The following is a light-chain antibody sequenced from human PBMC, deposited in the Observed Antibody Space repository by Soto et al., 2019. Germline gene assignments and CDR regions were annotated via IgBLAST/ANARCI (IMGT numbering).Light chain of an antibody. V-gene: IGKV1-39*01. CDR3: QQSYSTPWVT. J-gene: IGKJ4*01. Sequence: DIQMTQSPSSLSASVGDRVTITCQASQDISNYLNWYQQKPGKAPKLLIYAASSLQSGVPSRFSGSGSGTDFTLTISSLQPEDFATYYCQQSYSTPWVTFGGGTKVDIK. CDR2: AAS. CDR1: QDISNY.